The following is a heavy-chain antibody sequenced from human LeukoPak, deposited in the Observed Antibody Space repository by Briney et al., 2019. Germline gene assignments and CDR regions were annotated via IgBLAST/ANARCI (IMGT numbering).Heavy chain of an antibody. CDR2: IRSKAYGGTT. Sequence: GGSLRLSCTASGFTFGDHAMSWVRQAPGKGLEWVGFIRSKAYGGTTEYAASVKGRFTISRDDSKSIAYLQMNSLKTEDTAVYYCTRGSIHLWLYYGMDVWGQGTTVIVSS. D-gene: IGHD5-18*01. V-gene: IGHV3-49*04. CDR1: GFTFGDHA. CDR3: TRGSIHLWLYYGMDV. J-gene: IGHJ6*02.